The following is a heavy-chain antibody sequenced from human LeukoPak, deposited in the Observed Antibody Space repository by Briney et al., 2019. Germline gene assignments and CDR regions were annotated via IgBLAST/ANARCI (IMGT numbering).Heavy chain of an antibody. CDR2: IYYSGST. J-gene: IGHJ6*03. CDR3: ARARYVGEHYYYYYYYYMDV. Sequence: PSETLSLTCTVSGGSISSYYWSWIRQPPGKGLEWIGYIYYSGSTNYNPSLKSRVTISVDTSKNQFSLKLSSVTAADTAVYYCARARYVGEHYYYYYYYYMDVWGKGTTVTISS. V-gene: IGHV4-59*01. CDR1: GGSISSYY. D-gene: IGHD3-16*01.